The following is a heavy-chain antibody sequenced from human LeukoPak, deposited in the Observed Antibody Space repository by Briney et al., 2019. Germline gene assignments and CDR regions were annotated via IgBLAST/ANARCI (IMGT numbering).Heavy chain of an antibody. V-gene: IGHV3-30*02. CDR3: AKDQRQIRSRYYYGMDV. J-gene: IGHJ6*02. D-gene: IGHD1-26*01. Sequence: GGSPRLSCAASGFTFSSYGMHWVRQAPGKGLEWVAFIRYDGSNKYYADSVKGRFTISRDNSKNTLYLQMNSLRAEDTAVYYCAKDQRQIRSRYYYGMDVWGQGTTVTVSS. CDR2: IRYDGSNK. CDR1: GFTFSSYG.